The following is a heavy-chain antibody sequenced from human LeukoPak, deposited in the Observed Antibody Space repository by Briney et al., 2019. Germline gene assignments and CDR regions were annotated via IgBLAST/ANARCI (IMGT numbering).Heavy chain of an antibody. CDR3: ARVSLGYGDYYFDY. J-gene: IGHJ4*02. CDR2: IYHSGST. D-gene: IGHD4-17*01. V-gene: IGHV4-30-2*01. Sequence: SQTLSLTCAVSGGSLSSGGYSWSWVRQPPGTGLEWIGYIYHSGSTYYNPSLKSRVTISVDRSKNQFSLKLSSVTAADTAVYYCARVSLGYGDYYFDYWGQGTLVTVSS. CDR1: GGSLSSGGYS.